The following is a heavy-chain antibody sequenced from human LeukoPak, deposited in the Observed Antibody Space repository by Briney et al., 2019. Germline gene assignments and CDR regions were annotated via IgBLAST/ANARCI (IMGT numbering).Heavy chain of an antibody. V-gene: IGHV3-23*01. J-gene: IGHJ4*02. Sequence: GGSLRLSRAASGFTFSSYAMSWVRQAPGKGLEWVSAISGSGGSTYYADSVKGRFTISRDNAKNSLYLQMNSLRPEDTAVYYCARQRIRSQYYFDSWGQGTLVTVSS. CDR3: ARQRIRSQYYFDS. D-gene: IGHD1-1*01. CDR2: ISGSGGST. CDR1: GFTFSSYA.